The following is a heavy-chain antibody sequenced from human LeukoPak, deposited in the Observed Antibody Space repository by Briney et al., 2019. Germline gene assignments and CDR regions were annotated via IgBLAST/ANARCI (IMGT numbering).Heavy chain of an antibody. D-gene: IGHD6-19*01. CDR1: GFTFTSDA. J-gene: IGHJ5*02. V-gene: IGHV3-23*01. Sequence: GGSLRLSCVASGFTFTSDAMNWVRQAPGKGLEWVSSTVSRGTTQYADSVKGRFTVSRDTSKNTLYLQMNSLRADDTAVYYCAKCSTSAYTTGWCNWIDPWGQGTLVTASS. CDR3: AKCSTSAYTTGWCNWIDP. CDR2: TVSRGTT.